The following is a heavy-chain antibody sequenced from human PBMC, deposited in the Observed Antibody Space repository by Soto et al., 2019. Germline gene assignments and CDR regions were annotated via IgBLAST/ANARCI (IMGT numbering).Heavy chain of an antibody. CDR2: MNPGSGKT. CDR1: GYTFVNFD. Sequence: ASVKVSCKASGYTFVNFDISWVRQAAGQGLEWLGWMNPGSGKTGYASKFQGRVAMTRDASTGTSHLELSSLTSDDTAVYYCARMASAGTLNWFDPWGQGTLVTVSA. J-gene: IGHJ5*02. CDR3: ARMASAGTLNWFDP. V-gene: IGHV1-8*02. D-gene: IGHD6-13*01.